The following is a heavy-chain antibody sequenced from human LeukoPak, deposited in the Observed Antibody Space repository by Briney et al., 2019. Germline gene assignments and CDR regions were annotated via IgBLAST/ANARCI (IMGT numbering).Heavy chain of an antibody. CDR1: GITVSSNY. Sequence: GGTLRLSCAASGITVSSNYMSWVRQAPGKGLEWVSVMYSGGNTYYADSVTGRFTISRDKSKNTLYLQMNSLRAEDTAVYYCARGIGSTVFFDHWGQGTLVTVSS. D-gene: IGHD4-11*01. V-gene: IGHV3-53*01. CDR3: ARGIGSTVFFDH. J-gene: IGHJ4*02. CDR2: MYSGGNT.